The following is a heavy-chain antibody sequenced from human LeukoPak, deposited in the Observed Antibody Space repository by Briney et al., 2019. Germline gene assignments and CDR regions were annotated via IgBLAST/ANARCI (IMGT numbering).Heavy chain of an antibody. D-gene: IGHD2-2*01. V-gene: IGHV4-61*01. CDR3: ARVVVVPGGGWFDP. CDR1: GGSVSSGSYY. J-gene: IGHJ5*01. CDR2: ISYSGST. Sequence: SETLFFTCTVSGGSVSSGSYYWSWIRQPPGKGLEWIAYISYSGSTNYNPSLKSRVTISVDTSKNQFSLKLSSVTAADTAVYYCARVVVVPGGGWFDPWGQATLVTVSS.